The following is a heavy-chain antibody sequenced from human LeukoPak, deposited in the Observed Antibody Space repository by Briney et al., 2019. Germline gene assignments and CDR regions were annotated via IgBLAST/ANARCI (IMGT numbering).Heavy chain of an antibody. CDR1: GFTFSSYA. Sequence: PGGSLRLSCAASGFTFSSYAMSWVRQAPGKGLEWVAAISGSGGSTYYADSVKGRFTISRDNSKNTLYLQMNSLRAEDTAVYYCAKGNCSSTSCYTSVFDYWGQGTLVTVSS. J-gene: IGHJ4*02. CDR2: ISGSGGST. D-gene: IGHD2-2*02. CDR3: AKGNCSSTSCYTSVFDY. V-gene: IGHV3-23*01.